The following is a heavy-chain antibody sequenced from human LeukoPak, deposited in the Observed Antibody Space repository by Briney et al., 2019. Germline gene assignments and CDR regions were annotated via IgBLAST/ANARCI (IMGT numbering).Heavy chain of an antibody. CDR3: ARGAANMVRAAFDI. Sequence: SVKVSCKASGGTFSSYAISWVRQAPGQGLEWMGGIIPIFGTANYAQKFQGRVTITADESTSTAYMELSSLRSEDTAVYYCARGAANMVRAAFDIWGQGTMVTVSS. J-gene: IGHJ3*02. D-gene: IGHD3-10*01. CDR1: GGTFSSYA. CDR2: IIPIFGTA. V-gene: IGHV1-69*13.